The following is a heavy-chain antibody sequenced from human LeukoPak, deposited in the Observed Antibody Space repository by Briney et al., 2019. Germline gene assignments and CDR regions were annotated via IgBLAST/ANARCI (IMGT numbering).Heavy chain of an antibody. D-gene: IGHD4-23*01. V-gene: IGHV3-9*01. J-gene: IGHJ6*03. Sequence: PGGSLRLSCAASGFTFDDDAMHWVRQAPGKGLEWVSGISWNSGSIGYADSVKGRFTISRDNAKNSLYLQMNSLRAEDTALYYCAKGFPFTVVNYYYMDVWGKGTTVTVSS. CDR1: GFTFDDDA. CDR3: AKGFPFTVVNYYYMDV. CDR2: ISWNSGSI.